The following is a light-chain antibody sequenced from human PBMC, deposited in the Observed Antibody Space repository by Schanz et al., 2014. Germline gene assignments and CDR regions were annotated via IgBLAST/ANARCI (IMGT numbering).Light chain of an antibody. CDR2: EGS. Sequence: QSVLTQPASVSGSPGQSITISCTGISSDVGSYNLVSWYQQHPGKAPKLMIYEGSKRPSGVSNRFSGSKSGNTASLTISGLQAEDEADYYCCSYAGSSTLNVIFGGGTKLTVL. CDR3: CSYAGSSTLNVI. V-gene: IGLV2-23*01. CDR1: SSDVGSYNL. J-gene: IGLJ2*01.